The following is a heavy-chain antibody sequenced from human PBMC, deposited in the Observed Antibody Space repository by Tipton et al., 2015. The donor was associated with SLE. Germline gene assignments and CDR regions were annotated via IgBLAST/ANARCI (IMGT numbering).Heavy chain of an antibody. CDR2: IYYSGST. CDR1: GXTVSSNY. CDR3: ARLSSMVRRAQGWFDP. Sequence: QLVQSGGGLVQXXGSLRLSXAASGXTVSSNYMSWVRQAPGKGLEWIGSIYYSGSTYYNPSLKSRVTISVDTSKNHFSLKLSSGTAADAAVYYCARLSSMVRRAQGWFDPWGQGTLVTXXS. J-gene: IGHJ5*02. D-gene: IGHD3-10*01. V-gene: IGHV4-39*01.